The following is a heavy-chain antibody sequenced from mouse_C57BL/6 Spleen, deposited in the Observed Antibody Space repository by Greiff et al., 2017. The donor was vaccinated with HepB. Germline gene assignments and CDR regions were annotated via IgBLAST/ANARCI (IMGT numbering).Heavy chain of an antibody. D-gene: IGHD1-1*01. CDR2: IYPRSGNT. J-gene: IGHJ1*03. CDR3: ARFYYGSRVWYFDV. V-gene: IGHV1-81*01. Sequence: VQLQQSGAELARPGASVKLSCKASGYTFTSYGISWVKQRTGQGLEWIGEIYPRSGNTYYNEKFKGKATLTADKSSSTAYMELRSLTSEDSAVYFCARFYYGSRVWYFDVWGTGTTVTVSS. CDR1: GYTFTSYG.